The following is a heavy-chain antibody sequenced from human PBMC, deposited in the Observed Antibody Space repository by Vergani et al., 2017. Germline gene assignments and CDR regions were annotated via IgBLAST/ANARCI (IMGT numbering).Heavy chain of an antibody. V-gene: IGHV3-21*05. J-gene: IGHJ3*02. CDR1: GFTFSSYS. Sequence: EVQLVESGGGLVKPGGSLRLSCAASGFTFSSYSMNWVRQAPGKGLEWVSYISSSSSTIYYADSVKGRFTISRDNAKNSLYLQMNSLRAEDTAVYYCAKGKDSGYFDAFDIWGQGTMVTVSS. CDR2: ISSSSSTI. CDR3: AKGKDSGYFDAFDI. D-gene: IGHD3-22*01.